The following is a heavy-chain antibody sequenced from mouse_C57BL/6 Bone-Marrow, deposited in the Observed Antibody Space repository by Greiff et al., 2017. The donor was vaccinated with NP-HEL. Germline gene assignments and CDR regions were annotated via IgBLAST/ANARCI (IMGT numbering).Heavy chain of an antibody. D-gene: IGHD1-1*01. V-gene: IGHV1-22*01. J-gene: IGHJ2*01. CDR3: ARECYGSLYYFDY. Sequence: VQLQQSGPELVKPGASVKMSCKASGYTFTDYNMHWVKQSHGKSLEWIGYINPNNGGTSYNQKFKGKATLTVNKSSSTAYMELRSLTSEDSAVYYCARECYGSLYYFDYWGQGTTLTVSS. CDR2: INPNNGGT. CDR1: GYTFTDYN.